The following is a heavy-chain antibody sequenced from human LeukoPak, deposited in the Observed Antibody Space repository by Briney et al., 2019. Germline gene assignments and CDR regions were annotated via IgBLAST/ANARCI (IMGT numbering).Heavy chain of an antibody. CDR2: ISAYNGKT. J-gene: IGHJ3*02. Sequence: ASVKVSCKASGYSFTNYAISWVRQAPGQGLEWMGWISAYNGKTNYAQKLQGRVTMTTDTSTSTAYMELRSLRSDDTAVYYCAREGDIGWEPSGGAFDIWGQGTMVTVSS. CDR3: AREGDIGWEPSGGAFDI. V-gene: IGHV1-18*04. D-gene: IGHD1-26*01. CDR1: GYSFTNYA.